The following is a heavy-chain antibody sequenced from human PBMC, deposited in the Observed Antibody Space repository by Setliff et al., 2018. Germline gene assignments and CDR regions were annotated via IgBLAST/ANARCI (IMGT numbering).Heavy chain of an antibody. J-gene: IGHJ4*02. CDR2: IYHNGNT. CDR1: RGSIYSYF. D-gene: IGHD3-22*01. CDR3: ARGSDYYDTSGYLYYFDY. Sequence: PSETLSLTCTVSRGSIYSYFWSWIRQPPGKGLEWLGYIYHNGNTNYNPSLTSRVTMSVDTSKSQFSLKLRSVTAADTAVYYCARGSDYYDTSGYLYYFDYWGQGTLVTVS. V-gene: IGHV4-59*01.